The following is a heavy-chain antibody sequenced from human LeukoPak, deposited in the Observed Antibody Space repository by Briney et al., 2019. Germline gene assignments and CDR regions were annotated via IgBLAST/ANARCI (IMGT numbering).Heavy chain of an antibody. CDR2: INSDGSGR. V-gene: IGHV3-74*01. CDR1: GFTFSNYW. CDR3: AREGRVSGYDFDC. D-gene: IGHD5-12*01. J-gene: IGHJ4*02. Sequence: PGGSLRLSCAASGFTFSNYWMHWVRQAPGKGLVWVSRINSDGSGRNYADSVKGRFTISRDNAKNTLYLQMNSLRAEDTAVYYCAREGRVSGYDFDCWGQGTLVTVSS.